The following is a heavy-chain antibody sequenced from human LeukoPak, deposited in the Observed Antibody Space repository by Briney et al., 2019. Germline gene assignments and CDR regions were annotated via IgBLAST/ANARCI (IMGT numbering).Heavy chain of an antibody. V-gene: IGHV1-2*02. D-gene: IGHD1-1*01. J-gene: IGHJ3*01. CDR2: INPINVFT. Sequence: ASVKVSCMAGGYAFPGSYIHWVRQAPGPGLEWLGWINPINVFTAYAQNFQGRVPMSRDTSISTAYMDLSRLTSDDTAVYFCARDRGARLERFYAFDFWGQGTTVTVSS. CDR1: GYAFPGSY. CDR3: ARDRGARLERFYAFDF.